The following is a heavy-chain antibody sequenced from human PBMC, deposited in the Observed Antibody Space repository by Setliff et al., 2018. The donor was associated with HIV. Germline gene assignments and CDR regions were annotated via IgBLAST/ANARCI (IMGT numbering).Heavy chain of an antibody. D-gene: IGHD1-1*01. Sequence: ASETLSLTCTVSGGSISSYYWSWIRQPPGKGLEWIGYVFYSGDTNYNPSLKRRVTISVDTSKNQFFLKMRSVTAADTAVYYCARGWLQLGWFDPWGQGTLVTVSS. V-gene: IGHV4-59*01. CDR3: ARGWLQLGWFDP. CDR1: GGSISSYY. CDR2: VFYSGDT. J-gene: IGHJ5*02.